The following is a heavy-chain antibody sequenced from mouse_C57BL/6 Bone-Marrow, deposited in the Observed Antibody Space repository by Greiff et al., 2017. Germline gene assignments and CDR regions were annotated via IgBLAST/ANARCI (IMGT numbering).Heavy chain of an antibody. V-gene: IGHV5-17*01. CDR3: ARIDGYYPLFDY. Sequence: EVKLMESGGGLVKPGGSLKLSCAASGFTFSDYGMHWVRQAPEKGLEWVAYISSGSSTIYYADTVKGRFTISRDNAKNTLFLQMTSLRSEDTAMYYCARIDGYYPLFDYWGQGTTLTVSS. D-gene: IGHD2-3*01. CDR2: ISSGSSTI. J-gene: IGHJ2*01. CDR1: GFTFSDYG.